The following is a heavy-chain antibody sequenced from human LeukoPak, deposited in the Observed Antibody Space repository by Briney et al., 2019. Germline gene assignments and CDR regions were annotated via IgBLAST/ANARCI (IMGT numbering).Heavy chain of an antibody. J-gene: IGHJ4*02. CDR2: IYHSGST. Sequence: SETLSLTCAVSGGSISSSNWWSWVRQPPGKGLEWIGEIYHSGSTNYNPSLKSRVTISVDKSKNQFSLKLSSVTAADTAVYYCARKYGFSYGYYFDYWGQGTLVTVSS. CDR3: ARKYGFSYGYYFDY. V-gene: IGHV4-4*02. CDR1: GGSISSSNW. D-gene: IGHD5-18*01.